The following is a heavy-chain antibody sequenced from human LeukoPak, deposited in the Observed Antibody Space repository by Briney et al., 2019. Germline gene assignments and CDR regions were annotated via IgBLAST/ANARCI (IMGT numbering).Heavy chain of an antibody. Sequence: GGSVKVSCQASGYTFTRYGISWVRQAPGQGLEWMGWISAYNGNTNYAQNLQGRVTITTDTSTHTAYMALRSLRADDTAVDYCARKEENIAVAGTGVDYWGWGTVVTVSS. D-gene: IGHD6-19*01. V-gene: IGHV1-18*01. CDR2: ISAYNGNT. CDR3: ARKEENIAVAGTGVDY. CDR1: GYTFTRYG. J-gene: IGHJ4*02.